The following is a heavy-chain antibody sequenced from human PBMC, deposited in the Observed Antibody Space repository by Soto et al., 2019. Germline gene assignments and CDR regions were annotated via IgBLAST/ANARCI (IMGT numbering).Heavy chain of an antibody. CDR2: IIPIIGTA. CDR1: GGTFSRDA. Sequence: QEQLVQSGTEVRKPGSSVKVSCKASGGTFSRDAVTWVRQAPGQGLEWMGGIIPIIGTANYARDFQGRVTITADESTGTAYMDLSSLRSEDTAVYYCARGVVVTAIPYSDYTRDVWGQGTTVTVSS. V-gene: IGHV1-69*01. J-gene: IGHJ6*02. CDR3: ARGVVVTAIPYSDYTRDV. D-gene: IGHD2-21*02.